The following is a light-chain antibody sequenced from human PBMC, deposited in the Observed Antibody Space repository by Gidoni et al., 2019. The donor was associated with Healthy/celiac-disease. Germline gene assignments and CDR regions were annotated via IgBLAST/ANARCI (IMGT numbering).Light chain of an antibody. Sequence: IVLKQSTATLSVSPGERATLSCRASQSVSSNLAWYQQKPGQAPRLLIYGASTRATGIPARFSGSGSGTEFTLTISSLQSEDFAVYYCQQYNNWPLWTFGQGTKVEIK. CDR3: QQYNNWPLWT. J-gene: IGKJ1*01. CDR1: QSVSSN. V-gene: IGKV3-15*01. CDR2: GAS.